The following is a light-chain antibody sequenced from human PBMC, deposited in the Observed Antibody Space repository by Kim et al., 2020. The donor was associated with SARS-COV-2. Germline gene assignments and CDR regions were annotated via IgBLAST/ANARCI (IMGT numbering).Light chain of an antibody. CDR3: QQTYSTPLT. J-gene: IGKJ4*01. CDR1: QTISSY. V-gene: IGKV1-39*01. Sequence: SSLSASVGDRVTITCRASQTISSYLNWYQQKPGKAPKLLISAASSLQSGVPSRFSASGSGTDFTLTISSLQPEDFATYYCQQTYSTPLTFGGGTKLEI. CDR2: AAS.